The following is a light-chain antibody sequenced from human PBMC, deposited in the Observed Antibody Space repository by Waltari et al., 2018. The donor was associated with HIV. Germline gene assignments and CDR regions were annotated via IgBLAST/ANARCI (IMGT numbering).Light chain of an antibody. Sequence: QFALAQPRSVSGSPGQSVSISCTGSTSDVATFNSVSWYQQHPGKVPKLIIYDVTKPPSGVPNRFSGSKSGNTASLTISGLQADDEADYYCCSGGNNNIWVFGGGTKVTVL. CDR3: CSGGNNNIWV. J-gene: IGLJ3*02. V-gene: IGLV2-11*01. CDR1: TSDVATFNS. CDR2: DVT.